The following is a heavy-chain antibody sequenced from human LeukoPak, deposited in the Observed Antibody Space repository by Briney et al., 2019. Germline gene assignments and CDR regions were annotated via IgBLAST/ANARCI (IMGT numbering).Heavy chain of an antibody. V-gene: IGHV4-59*01. J-gene: IGHJ4*02. Sequence: SETLSLTCTVSGGSISSYYWSWIRQPPGKGLEWIGYIYYSGSTNYNPSLKGRVTISVDTSKNQFSLKLTSVTAADTAVYYCARDRGGTYVCWGQGTLVTVSS. CDR2: IYYSGST. CDR3: ARDRGGTYVC. D-gene: IGHD1-1*01. CDR1: GGSISSYY.